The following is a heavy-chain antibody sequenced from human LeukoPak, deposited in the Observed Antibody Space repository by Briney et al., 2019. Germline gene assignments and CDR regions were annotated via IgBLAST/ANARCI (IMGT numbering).Heavy chain of an antibody. CDR2: ISYSGGST. CDR1: GFPFSSYA. V-gene: IGHV3-23*01. D-gene: IGHD3-22*01. CDR3: AKIHGSSGYHPDY. J-gene: IGHJ4*02. Sequence: GGSLRLSCAASGFPFSSYAMSWVGQPPGKGLDWVSAISYSGGSTYYLDPVKGRFTISSDNSKNTLYLQMNSLRAEDTAVYYCAKIHGSSGYHPDYWVQGTLVTVSS.